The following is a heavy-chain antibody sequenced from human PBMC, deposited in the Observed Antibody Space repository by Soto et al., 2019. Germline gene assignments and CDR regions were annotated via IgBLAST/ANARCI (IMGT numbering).Heavy chain of an antibody. CDR3: AKDRTVTTSYYYYGMDV. J-gene: IGHJ6*02. D-gene: IGHD4-4*01. V-gene: IGHV3-23*01. CDR1: GFTFSSYA. CDR2: ISGSGGST. Sequence: EVQLLESGGGLVQPGGSLRLSCAASGFTFSSYAMSWVRQAPGKGLEWVSAISGSGGSTYYADSVKGRFTISRDNSNNTLYLQMNSLRAEDTAVYYCAKDRTVTTSYYYYGMDVWGQGTTVTVSS.